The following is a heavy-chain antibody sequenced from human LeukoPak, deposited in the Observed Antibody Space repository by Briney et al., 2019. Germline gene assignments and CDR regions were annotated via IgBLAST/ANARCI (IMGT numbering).Heavy chain of an antibody. V-gene: IGHV3-53*01. CDR1: GFTVSSNY. D-gene: IGHD4-17*01. Sequence: GGSLRLSCAASGFTVSSNYMSWVRQAPGKGLEWVSVIYSGGSTYYADSVKGRFTISRDNSKNTLYLQMNSLRAEDTAVYYCARARGPYGDYAMGVWGKGTTVTISS. J-gene: IGHJ6*04. CDR2: IYSGGST. CDR3: ARARGPYGDYAMGV.